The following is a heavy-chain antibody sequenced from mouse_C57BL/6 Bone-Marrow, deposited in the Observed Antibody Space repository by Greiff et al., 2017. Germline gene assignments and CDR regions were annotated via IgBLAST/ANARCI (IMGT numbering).Heavy chain of an antibody. J-gene: IGHJ4*01. D-gene: IGHD1-1*01. CDR3: ARGYYGSSSYFYAMDY. V-gene: IGHV1-54*01. CDR2: INPGSGGT. Sequence: VQLQESGAELVRPGTSVQVSCKASGYAFTNYLIEWVKQRPGQGLEWIGVINPGSGGTNYNEKFKGKATLTADKSSSTAYMQLSSLTSEDSAVYFCARGYYGSSSYFYAMDYWGQGTSVTVSS. CDR1: GYAFTNYL.